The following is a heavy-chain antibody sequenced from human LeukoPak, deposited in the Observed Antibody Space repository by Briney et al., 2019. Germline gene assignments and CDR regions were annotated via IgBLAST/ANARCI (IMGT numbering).Heavy chain of an antibody. CDR1: GYSISSGYY. CDR3: VRSDDFWSGYYGY. CDR2: IYHSGST. Sequence: PSETLSLTCTVSGYSISSGYYWGWIRQPPGKGLEWIGSIYHSGSTYYNPSLKSRVTISVDTSKNQFSLKRSSVTAADTAVYYCVRSDDFWSGYYGYWGQGTLVTVSS. D-gene: IGHD3-3*01. J-gene: IGHJ4*02. V-gene: IGHV4-38-2*02.